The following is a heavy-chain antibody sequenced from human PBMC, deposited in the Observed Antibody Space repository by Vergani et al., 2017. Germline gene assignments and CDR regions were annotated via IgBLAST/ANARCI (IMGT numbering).Heavy chain of an antibody. CDR3: ARDPTTRYYYYYGMDV. V-gene: IGHV1-69*05. CDR1: GGTFSSYA. J-gene: IGHJ6*02. D-gene: IGHD4-17*01. CDR2: IIPIFGTA. Sequence: QVQLVQSGAEVKKPGSSVKVSCKASGGTFSSYAISWVRQAPGQGLEWMGRIIPIFGTANYAQKFQGRVTMTTDTSTSTAYMELRSLRSDDTAVYYCARDPTTRYYYYYGMDVWGQGTTVTVSS.